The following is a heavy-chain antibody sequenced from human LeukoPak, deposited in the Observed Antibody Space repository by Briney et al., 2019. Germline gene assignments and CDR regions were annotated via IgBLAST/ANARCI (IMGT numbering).Heavy chain of an antibody. CDR1: GGTFSSYG. J-gene: IGHJ4*02. CDR2: ISAYNGNT. D-gene: IGHD3-10*01. V-gene: IGHV1-18*01. CDR3: ARDRRITMVRGYRRALDY. Sequence: ASVKVSCKASGGTFSSYGISWVRQAPGQGLEWMGWISAYNGNTNYAQKLQGRVTMTTDTSTSTAYMEPRSLRSDDTAVYYCARDRRITMVRGYRRALDYWGQGTLVTVSS.